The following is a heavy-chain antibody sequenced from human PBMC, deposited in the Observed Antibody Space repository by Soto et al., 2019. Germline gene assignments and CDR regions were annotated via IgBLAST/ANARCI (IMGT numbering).Heavy chain of an antibody. J-gene: IGHJ4*02. D-gene: IGHD3-16*02. CDR3: ARDRSDAYLGELSLGY. V-gene: IGHV3-66*01. CDR1: GFTVSSNY. Sequence: GGSLRLSCAASGFTVSSNYMSWVRQAPGKGLEWVSVIYSGGSTYYADSVKGRFTISRDNSKNTLYLQMNSLRAEDTAVYYCARDRSDAYLGELSLGYWGQGTLVTVSS. CDR2: IYSGGST.